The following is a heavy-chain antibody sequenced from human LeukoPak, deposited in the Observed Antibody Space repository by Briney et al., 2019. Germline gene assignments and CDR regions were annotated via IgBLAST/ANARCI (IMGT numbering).Heavy chain of an antibody. J-gene: IGHJ4*02. V-gene: IGHV3-30-3*01. Sequence: PGRSLRLSCAASGFTFSSYAMHWVRQAPGKGLEWVAVISYDGSNKYYADSVKGRFTISRDNSKNTLYLQMNSLRAEDTAVYYCARDRHSGSYGYFDYWGQGTLVTVSS. D-gene: IGHD1-26*01. CDR2: ISYDGSNK. CDR1: GFTFSSYA. CDR3: ARDRHSGSYGYFDY.